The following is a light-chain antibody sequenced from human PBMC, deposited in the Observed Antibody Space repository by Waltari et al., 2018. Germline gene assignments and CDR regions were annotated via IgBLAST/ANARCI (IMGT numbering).Light chain of an antibody. J-gene: IGKJ4*01. CDR1: QSVLYSSNNKNY. CDR2: WAS. Sequence: DIVMTQSPDSLAVSLGERATINCKSSQSVLYSSNNKNYLAWYQQKPGQPPKLLIYWASTRDSGVPDRFSRSGSGTDFTLTISSLQAEDVAVYYCQQYYSTPPLTFGGGTKVEIK. CDR3: QQYYSTPPLT. V-gene: IGKV4-1*01.